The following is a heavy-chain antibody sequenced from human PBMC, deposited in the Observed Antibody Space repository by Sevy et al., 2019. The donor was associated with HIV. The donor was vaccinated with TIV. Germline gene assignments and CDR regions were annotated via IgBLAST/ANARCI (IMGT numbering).Heavy chain of an antibody. Sequence: GGSLRLSCAASGFTFSSYAMHWVCQAPGKGLEWVSAISNSGSDTKYAGSVKGRFTISRDNSKNTLYVQMNSLSAEDTAVYYCAKDRITVIGDAFDLWGQGTMVTVSS. D-gene: IGHD4-17*01. CDR1: GFTFSSYA. J-gene: IGHJ3*01. V-gene: IGHV3-23*01. CDR2: ISNSGSDT. CDR3: AKDRITVIGDAFDL.